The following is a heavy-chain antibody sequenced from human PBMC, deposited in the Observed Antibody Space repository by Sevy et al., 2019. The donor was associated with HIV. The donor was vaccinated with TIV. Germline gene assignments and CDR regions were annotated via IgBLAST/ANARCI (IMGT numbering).Heavy chain of an antibody. CDR3: ARGITIFGVSRVENWFDP. J-gene: IGHJ5*02. CDR1: GYSFTSYW. V-gene: IGHV5-51*01. D-gene: IGHD3-3*01. Sequence: GESLKISCKGSGYSFTSYWIGWVRQMPGKGLEWMGIIYPGDSDTRYSPSFQGQVTISADKSISTAYLQWSSLKASDTAMYYFARGITIFGVSRVENWFDPWGQGTLVTVSS. CDR2: IYPGDSDT.